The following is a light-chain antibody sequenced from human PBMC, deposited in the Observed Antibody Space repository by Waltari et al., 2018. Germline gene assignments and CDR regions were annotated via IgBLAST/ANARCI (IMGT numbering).Light chain of an antibody. CDR2: WAS. Sequence: DILMTQSLDSLAVSLGERATSNCKSSQSILYSSNNKNYLAWYQQKPGQPPKLLIYWASTRESGVPDRFSGSGSGTDFTLTISSLQAEDVAVYYCQQYYSTPYTFGQGTKLEIK. CDR1: QSILYSSNNKNY. CDR3: QQYYSTPYT. J-gene: IGKJ2*01. V-gene: IGKV4-1*01.